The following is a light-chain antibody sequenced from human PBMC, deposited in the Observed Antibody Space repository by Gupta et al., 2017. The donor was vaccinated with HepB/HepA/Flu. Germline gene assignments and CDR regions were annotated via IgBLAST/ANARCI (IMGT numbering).Light chain of an antibody. CDR1: QSVSTSY. Sequence: ETVFTQSPGTLSLSPGERATLSCRASQSVSTSYLAWYQKKHGQAPRLLISGASSRATGIPDRGSGSGSGTDFTLNISSLEPEDFALYYCHQRGISPGTFGRGTKVEIK. J-gene: IGKJ1*01. CDR3: HQRGISPGT. V-gene: IGKV3-20*01. CDR2: GAS.